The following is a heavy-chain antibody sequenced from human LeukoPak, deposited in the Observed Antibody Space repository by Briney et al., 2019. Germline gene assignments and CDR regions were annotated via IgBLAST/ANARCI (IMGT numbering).Heavy chain of an antibody. CDR2: ISSSGSTI. CDR1: GFTFSSYE. J-gene: IGHJ3*02. V-gene: IGHV3-48*03. D-gene: IGHD3-9*01. CDR3: ARELPNILTGQYAFDI. Sequence: GGSLRLSCAASGFTFSSYEMNWVRQAPGEGLEWVSYISSSGSTIYYADSVEGRFTISRDNAKNSLYMQMNSLSAEDTDVYYCARELPNILTGQYAFDIWGQGTMVTVSS.